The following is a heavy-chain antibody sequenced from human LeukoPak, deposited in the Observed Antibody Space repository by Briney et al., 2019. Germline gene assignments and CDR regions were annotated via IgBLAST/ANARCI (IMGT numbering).Heavy chain of an antibody. CDR2: IYYSGST. CDR1: GGSFSGYY. Sequence: SETLSLTCAVYGGSFSGYYWSWIRQPPGKGLEWIGYIYYSGSTYYNPSLKSRVTISVDTSKNQFSLKLSSVTAADTAVYYCARVGVNNLYYFDYWGQGTLVTVSS. V-gene: IGHV4-30-4*08. D-gene: IGHD1-20*01. CDR3: ARVGVNNLYYFDY. J-gene: IGHJ4*02.